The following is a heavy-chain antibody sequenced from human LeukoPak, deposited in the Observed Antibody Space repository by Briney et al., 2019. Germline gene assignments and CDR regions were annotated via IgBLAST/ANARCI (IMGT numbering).Heavy chain of an antibody. J-gene: IGHJ4*02. D-gene: IGHD2-2*01. Sequence: EASVKVSCKASGYTFTSYGISWVRQAPGQGLEWMGGIMPLFGTAKNAQKFQGRVTITADKSTSTAYMELSSLRSEDTAVYYCASGRTDIVVVPATLRNYYLDYWGQGTLVTVSS. CDR3: ASGRTDIVVVPATLRNYYLDY. CDR1: GYTFTSYG. V-gene: IGHV1-69*06. CDR2: IMPLFGTA.